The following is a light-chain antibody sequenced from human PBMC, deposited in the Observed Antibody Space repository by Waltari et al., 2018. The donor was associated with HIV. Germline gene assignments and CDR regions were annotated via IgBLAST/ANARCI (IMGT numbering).Light chain of an antibody. J-gene: IGLJ3*02. CDR1: ALPKQY. CDR2: KDT. Sequence: SYELTQPPSVSVSPGQTARITCSGDALPKQYAYWYQQKPGQAPVLVIYKDTERPSGIPELFSGSSSGTTVTFTISGVQAEDDADYYCLSADTSVTWVFGGGTKLTVL. V-gene: IGLV3-25*03. CDR3: LSADTSVTWV.